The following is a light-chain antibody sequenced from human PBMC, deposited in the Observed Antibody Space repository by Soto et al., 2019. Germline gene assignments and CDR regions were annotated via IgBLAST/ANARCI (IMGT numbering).Light chain of an antibody. V-gene: IGKV3-11*01. Sequence: EIVLTQSPSTLSWSPGERATLSWGASQSVSNYLAWYQQKPGKAPRLLIYDASNRATGIPARFSGSGSGTEFTLNISSLQSEDFAVYYCQQYNNWPPKWTFGQGAKVDIK. J-gene: IGKJ1*01. CDR3: QQYNNWPPKWT. CDR1: QSVSNY. CDR2: DAS.